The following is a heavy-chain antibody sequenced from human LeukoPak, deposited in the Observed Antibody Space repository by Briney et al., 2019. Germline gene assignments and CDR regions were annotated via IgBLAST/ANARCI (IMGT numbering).Heavy chain of an antibody. Sequence: GGSLRLSCAASGFXFSTYWIHWVRQAPGKGLVWLSQINSDGGRTRYADSVKGRLTISRDNAKNTVYLQMNSLRAEDTAMYYCARGRNGFFDYWGHGALVTVSS. CDR1: GFXFSTYW. CDR2: INSDGGRT. D-gene: IGHD5-24*01. CDR3: ARGRNGFFDY. V-gene: IGHV3-74*01. J-gene: IGHJ4*01.